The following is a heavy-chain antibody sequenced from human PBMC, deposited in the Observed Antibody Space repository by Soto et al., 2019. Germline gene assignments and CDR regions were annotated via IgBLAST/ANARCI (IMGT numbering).Heavy chain of an antibody. CDR3: ASCITMVRGVIDWFDP. D-gene: IGHD3-10*01. CDR2: IYYSGST. CDR1: GGSISSGGYY. V-gene: IGHV4-31*03. J-gene: IGHJ5*02. Sequence: SETLSLTCTVSGGSISSGGYYWSWIRQHPGKGLEWIGYIYYSGSTYYNPSLKSRVTISVDTSKNQFSLKLSSVTAADTAVYYCASCITMVRGVIDWFDPWAQGTLVTVSS.